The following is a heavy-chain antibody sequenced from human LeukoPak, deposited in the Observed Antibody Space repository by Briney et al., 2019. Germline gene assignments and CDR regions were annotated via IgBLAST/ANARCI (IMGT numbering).Heavy chain of an antibody. J-gene: IGHJ6*03. V-gene: IGHV3-23*01. D-gene: IGHD3/OR15-3a*01. CDR3: TKDLFWTCSVDSNFYMDI. Sequence: GGSLRLSCVVSGITFDYHALSWVRQAPGKGLEWVSGISGVGDRADYADSVRGRFIISRDISKNTLYVQMYSLRADDTAVYYCTKDLFWTCSVDSNFYMDIWGKGTTVVVSS. CDR1: GITFDYHA. CDR2: ISGVGDRA.